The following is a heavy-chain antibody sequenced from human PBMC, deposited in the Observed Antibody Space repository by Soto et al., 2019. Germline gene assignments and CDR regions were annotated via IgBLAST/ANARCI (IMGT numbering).Heavy chain of an antibody. CDR3: TTDSRTTVPEVRFEF. CDR2: IRSQSDGGSG. Sequence: WGPLRPSRSAVGLNCHNAWVNCVRHPPGGGLEWVGRIRSQSDGGSGDYAAPVKGRFVVSRDDSKNMVYLQMNSLKVEDTAVYYCTTDSRTTVPEVRFEFWGHGTLVTVSS. CDR1: GLNCHNAW. J-gene: IGHJ1*01. V-gene: IGHV3-15*07. D-gene: IGHD4-17*01.